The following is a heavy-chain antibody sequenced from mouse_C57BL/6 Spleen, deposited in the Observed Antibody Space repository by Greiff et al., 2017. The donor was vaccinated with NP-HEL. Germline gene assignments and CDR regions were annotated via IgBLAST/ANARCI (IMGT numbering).Heavy chain of an antibody. Sequence: QVQLQQPGAELVKPGASVKMSCKASGYTFTSYWITWVKQRPGQGLEWIGDIYPGSGSTNYNEKFKSKATLTVDTSSSTAYMQLSSLTSEDSAVYYCARYYDYDEQAMDYWGQGTSVTVSS. V-gene: IGHV1-55*01. CDR3: ARYYDYDEQAMDY. CDR2: IYPGSGST. D-gene: IGHD2-4*01. CDR1: GYTFTSYW. J-gene: IGHJ4*01.